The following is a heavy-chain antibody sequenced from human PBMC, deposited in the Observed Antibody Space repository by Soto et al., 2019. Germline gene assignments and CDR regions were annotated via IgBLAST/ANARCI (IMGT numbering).Heavy chain of an antibody. J-gene: IGHJ5*02. CDR1: VYTFSNYG. CDR2: XSXXSXGX. D-gene: IGHD2-2*01. CDR3: ARVVPGAEAWFGP. Sequence: ASVKVFFKTFVYTFSNYGITWVRQAPGQPLEXLGXXSXXSXGXXXAXXFQGRVSMTTDTSTTTAYMELRSLRSDDTAVYYCARVVPGAEAWFGPWGQGTLVTASS. V-gene: IGHV1-18*01.